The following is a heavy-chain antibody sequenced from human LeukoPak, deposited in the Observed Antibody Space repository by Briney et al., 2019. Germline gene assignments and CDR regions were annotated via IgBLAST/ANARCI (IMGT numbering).Heavy chain of an antibody. J-gene: IGHJ4*02. CDR2: INPNSGGT. CDR1: GYTFAGYY. V-gene: IGHV1-2*06. D-gene: IGHD6-19*01. Sequence: ASVKVSCKASGYTFAGYYMHWVRQAPGQGLEWMGRINPNSGGTNYAQKVQGRVTMTRDTSISTAYMELSRLRSDDTAVYYCARAIKGDGSGWYNFDYWGQGTLVTVSS. CDR3: ARAIKGDGSGWYNFDY.